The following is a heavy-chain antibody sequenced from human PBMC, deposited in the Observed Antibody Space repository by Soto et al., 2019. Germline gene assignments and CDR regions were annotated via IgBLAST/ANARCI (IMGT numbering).Heavy chain of an antibody. CDR2: FYYNGNT. V-gene: IGHV4-39*07. CDR3: ARHGYCSGGSCYTRFDP. D-gene: IGHD2-15*01. CDR1: GDSISSSAYY. Sequence: SETLSLTCSVSGDSISSSAYYWGWMRQPPGKGLEWIAGFYYNGNTYYNPSLKSRVTISVDTSKNQFSLKLSSVTAADTAMYYCARHGYCSGGSCYTRFDPWGQGTLVTVSS. J-gene: IGHJ5*02.